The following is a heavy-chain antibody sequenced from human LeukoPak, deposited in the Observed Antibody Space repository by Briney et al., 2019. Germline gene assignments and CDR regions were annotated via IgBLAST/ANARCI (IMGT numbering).Heavy chain of an antibody. J-gene: IGHJ4*02. V-gene: IGHV3-23*01. CDR1: GFTFSSYA. CDR3: AKTYYYDSSGLYYFDY. D-gene: IGHD3-22*01. Sequence: GGSLRLSCAASGFTFSSYAMSWVRQAPGKGLEWVSGISGSGGSTYYADSVKGRFTISRDNSKNTLHLQMNSLRAEDTAVYFCAKTYYYDSSGLYYFDYWGQGTLVTVSS. CDR2: ISGSGGST.